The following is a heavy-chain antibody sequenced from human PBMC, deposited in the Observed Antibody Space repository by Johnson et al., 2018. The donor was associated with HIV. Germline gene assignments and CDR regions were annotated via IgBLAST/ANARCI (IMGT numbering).Heavy chain of an antibody. CDR1: GFTFSSNA. J-gene: IGHJ3*02. CDR3: AKCGDADAFDI. CDR2: KSYDGSNK. V-gene: IGHV3-30*18. D-gene: IGHD3-10*01. Sequence: VQLVESGGGVVQPGRSLRLSCAASGFTFSSNAMHWVRQAPGKGLEWVAVKSYDGSNKYYADSVKGRFTISRDNSKNTLYLQMNSLRAEDTAVYYCAKCGDADAFDIWGQGTMVTVSS.